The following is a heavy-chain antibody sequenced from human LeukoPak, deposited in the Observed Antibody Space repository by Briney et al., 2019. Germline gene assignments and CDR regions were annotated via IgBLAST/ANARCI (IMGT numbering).Heavy chain of an antibody. CDR3: ARDSSRGYTYALDY. CDR1: GYTFTDYY. J-gene: IGHJ4*02. D-gene: IGHD5-18*01. Sequence: ASVKVSCKASGYTFTDYYIHWVRQAPGQGLEWMGWISPNSGGSNYAQKFQGRVTMTRDTSINTAYMELSRLRSDDAAVYICARDSSRGYTYALDYWGQGTLVSVSS. V-gene: IGHV1-2*02. CDR2: ISPNSGGS.